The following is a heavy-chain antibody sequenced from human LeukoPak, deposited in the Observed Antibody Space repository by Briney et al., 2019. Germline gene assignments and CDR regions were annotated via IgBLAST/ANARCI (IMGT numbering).Heavy chain of an antibody. D-gene: IGHD4-17*01. CDR1: GFTFSSYA. CDR3: ASGNGDYERYYYGMDV. CDR2: ISGSGGST. J-gene: IGHJ6*02. Sequence: PGGSLRLSCAAPGFTFSSYAMSWVRQAPGKGLEWVSAISGSGGSTYYADSVKGRFTISRDNSKNTLYLQMNSLRAEDTAVYYCASGNGDYERYYYGMDVWGQGTTVTVSS. V-gene: IGHV3-23*01.